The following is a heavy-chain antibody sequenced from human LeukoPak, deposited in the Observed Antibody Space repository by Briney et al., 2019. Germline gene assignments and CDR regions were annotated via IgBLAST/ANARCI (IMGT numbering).Heavy chain of an antibody. V-gene: IGHV1-69*06. Sequence: GASVKVSCKATGGTFSSCAISWVRRAPGQGHEWMGGIIPIFGTANYAQKFQGRVTITADKSTSTAYMELSSLRSEDTAVYYCARDRGYYGSGSYYNVAVGVSFDYWGQGTLVTVSS. CDR2: IIPIFGTA. CDR3: ARDRGYYGSGSYYNVAVGVSFDY. J-gene: IGHJ4*02. D-gene: IGHD3-10*01. CDR1: GGTFSSCA.